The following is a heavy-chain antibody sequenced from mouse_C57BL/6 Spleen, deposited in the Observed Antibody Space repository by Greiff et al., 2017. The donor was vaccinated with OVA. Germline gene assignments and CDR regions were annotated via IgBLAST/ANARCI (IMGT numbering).Heavy chain of an antibody. J-gene: IGHJ2*01. Sequence: VQLQQPGAELVKPGASVKLSCKASGYTFTSYWMQWVKQRPGQGLEWIGEIDPSDSYTTYNQKFKGKATLTVDTSSSTAYMQLSSLTSEDSAVYYCARRLYDYDGSPFDYWGQGTTLTVSS. CDR2: IDPSDSYT. V-gene: IGHV1-50*01. D-gene: IGHD2-4*01. CDR3: ARRLYDYDGSPFDY. CDR1: GYTFTSYW.